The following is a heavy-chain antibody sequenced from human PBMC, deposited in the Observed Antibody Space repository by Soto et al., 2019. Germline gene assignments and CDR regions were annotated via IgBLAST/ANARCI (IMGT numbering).Heavy chain of an antibody. CDR3: AREGYVDIVATITDYFDY. V-gene: IGHV3-33*01. CDR2: IWYDGSNK. D-gene: IGHD5-12*01. J-gene: IGHJ4*02. CDR1: GFTFSSYG. Sequence: QVQLVESGGGVVQPGRSLRLSCAASGFTFSSYGMHWVRQAPGKGLEWVAVIWYDGSNKYYADSVKGRFTISRDNSKNPLYLQMNSLRAEETAVYYCAREGYVDIVATITDYFDYWGQGTLVTVSS.